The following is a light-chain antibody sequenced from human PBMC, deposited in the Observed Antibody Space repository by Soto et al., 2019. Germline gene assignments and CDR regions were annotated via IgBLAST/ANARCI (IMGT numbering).Light chain of an antibody. J-gene: IGKJ3*01. CDR1: QSVRSY. V-gene: IGKV3-11*01. CDR3: QQSSNRPLT. CDR2: DAS. Sequence: LGPTQSGSTLSLSQGERPALSCRASQSVRSYLAWYQQKPGQAPRLLIYDASNRATGIPARFSGSGSGTDFTLTISCLEPEDFALYCCQQSSNRPLTFGPGTKVAIK.